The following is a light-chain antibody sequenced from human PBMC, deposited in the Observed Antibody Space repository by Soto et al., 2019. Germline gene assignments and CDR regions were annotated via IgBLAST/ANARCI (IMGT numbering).Light chain of an antibody. J-gene: IGLJ7*01. CDR2: EVN. Sequence: QSVLTQPASVSGSPGQSITISCTGTSSDIGDYNFVSWYQQHPGKAPKLVIYEVNNRPSGVSIRFSGSKSGNTASLTISGLQAEDEADYYCSSFTSSRVLYVFGAGTQLTVL. CDR3: SSFTSSRVLYV. V-gene: IGLV2-14*01. CDR1: SSDIGDYNF.